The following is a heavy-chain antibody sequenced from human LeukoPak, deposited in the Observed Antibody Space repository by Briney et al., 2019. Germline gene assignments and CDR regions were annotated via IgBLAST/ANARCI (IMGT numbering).Heavy chain of an antibody. CDR1: GFTFSSSA. V-gene: IGHV3-23*01. CDR2: ISSNGGST. D-gene: IGHD6-13*01. CDR3: ANNPLRYSSSWDDPFDY. Sequence: GGSLRLSCAASGFTFSSSAMSWVRQAPGKGLEWVSAISSNGGSTYYADSVKGRFTISRDNSKNTLYLQMNSLRAEDTAVYYCANNPLRYSSSWDDPFDYWGQGTLVTVSS. J-gene: IGHJ4*02.